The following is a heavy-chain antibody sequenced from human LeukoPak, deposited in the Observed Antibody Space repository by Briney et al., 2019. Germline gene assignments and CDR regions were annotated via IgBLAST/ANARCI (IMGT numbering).Heavy chain of an antibody. D-gene: IGHD4-23*01. J-gene: IGHJ1*01. CDR1: GYTFTSYG. V-gene: IGHV1-18*01. CDR3: ARGEYGGNSAEYFQH. CDR2: ISAYNGNT. Sequence: GASVKVSCKASGYTFTSYGISWVRQAPGQGLEWMGWISAYNGNTNYAQKLQGRVTMTTDTSTSTAYMELRSLRSDDTAVYYCARGEYGGNSAEYFQHWGQGTLVTVSS.